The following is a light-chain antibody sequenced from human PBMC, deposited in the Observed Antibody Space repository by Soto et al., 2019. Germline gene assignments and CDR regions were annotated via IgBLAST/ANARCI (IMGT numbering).Light chain of an antibody. CDR3: QQYNNWPRT. Sequence: ERVMTQSPATLSVSPGERVTLSCRASQSVSNNLAWYQQKPGQAPRLLIYGASTRATGIPARFSGSGSGTEFTLTITSLQSEDFAVYYCQQYNNWPRTFGQGTKVEI. V-gene: IGKV3-15*01. CDR2: GAS. J-gene: IGKJ1*01. CDR1: QSVSNN.